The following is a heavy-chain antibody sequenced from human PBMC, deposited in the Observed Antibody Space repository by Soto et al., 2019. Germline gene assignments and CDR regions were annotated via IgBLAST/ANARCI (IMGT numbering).Heavy chain of an antibody. CDR3: ARGIFGVVSYYYGMDV. D-gene: IGHD3-3*01. Sequence: ASVKVSCKASGYTFTGYYMHWVRQAPGQGLEWMGWINPNSGGTNYAQKFQGWVTMTRDTSISTAYMELSRLRSDDTAVYYCARGIFGVVSYYYGMDVWGQGTTVIVSS. V-gene: IGHV1-2*04. CDR2: INPNSGGT. CDR1: GYTFTGYY. J-gene: IGHJ6*02.